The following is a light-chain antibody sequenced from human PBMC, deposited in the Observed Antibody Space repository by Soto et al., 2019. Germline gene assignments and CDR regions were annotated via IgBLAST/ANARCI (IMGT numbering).Light chain of an antibody. CDR2: GAS. CDR1: QSVSSN. CDR3: QQYDNWYA. Sequence: EIVMTQSPATLSVSPGERATLSCRASQSVSSNLAWYQHKPGQAPRLLIYGASARATSIPARFSGSGSGTEFTLTISSLQSEDFAVYYCQQYDNWYAFGQGTKLEIK. J-gene: IGKJ2*01. V-gene: IGKV3-15*01.